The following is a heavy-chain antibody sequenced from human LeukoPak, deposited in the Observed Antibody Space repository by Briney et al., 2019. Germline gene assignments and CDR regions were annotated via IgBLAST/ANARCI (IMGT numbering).Heavy chain of an antibody. J-gene: IGHJ4*02. CDR3: AKELRWSKKGDY. CDR2: IRYDGSNK. Sequence: GGSLRLSCAASGFTSSSYGMHWVRQAPGKGLEWVAFIRYDGSNKYYADSVKGRFTISRDNSKNTLYLQMNSLRAEDTAVYYCAKELRWSKKGDYWGQGTLVTVSS. CDR1: GFTSSSYG. D-gene: IGHD4-23*01. V-gene: IGHV3-30*02.